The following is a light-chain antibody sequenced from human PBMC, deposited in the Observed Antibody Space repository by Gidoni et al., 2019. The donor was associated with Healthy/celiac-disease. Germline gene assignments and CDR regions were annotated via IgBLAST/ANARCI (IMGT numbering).Light chain of an antibody. Sequence: DIQMTQYPSSLSASVGARVTITCRASQSISSYLNWYQQKPGKAPQLLIYAASSLQSGVPSRFSGSGSGTDFTLTISSLQPEDFATYYCQQSYSTLRVTFGGGTKVEIK. CDR3: QQSYSTLRVT. CDR2: AAS. V-gene: IGKV1-39*01. J-gene: IGKJ4*01. CDR1: QSISSY.